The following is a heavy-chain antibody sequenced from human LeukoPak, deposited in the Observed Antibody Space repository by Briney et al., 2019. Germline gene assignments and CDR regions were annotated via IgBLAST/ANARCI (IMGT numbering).Heavy chain of an antibody. Sequence: SETLSLTCGVSGVSFSTYYWSWIRRSPEKGLEWIGEVNHSGYTNYNPSLKSRVTISVDTSKNQFSLKLSSVTAADTAVYYCARQLYGSDHWGQGTLVTVSS. CDR1: GVSFSTYY. D-gene: IGHD4-17*01. J-gene: IGHJ4*02. CDR2: VNHSGYT. CDR3: ARQLYGSDH. V-gene: IGHV4-34*01.